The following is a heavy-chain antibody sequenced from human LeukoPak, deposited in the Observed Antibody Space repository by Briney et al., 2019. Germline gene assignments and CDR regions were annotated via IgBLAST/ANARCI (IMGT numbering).Heavy chain of an antibody. CDR2: IYTSGST. CDR1: GGSISSGSYY. V-gene: IGHV4-61*02. CDR3: AKGLMYNGIVGAFDI. J-gene: IGHJ3*02. Sequence: SETLSLTCTVSGGSISSGSYYWSWIRQPAGKGLEWIGRIYTSGSTNYNPSLKSRVTISVDTSKNQFSLKLSSVTAADTAVYYCAKGLMYNGIVGAFDIWGQGTMVTVSS. D-gene: IGHD1-14*01.